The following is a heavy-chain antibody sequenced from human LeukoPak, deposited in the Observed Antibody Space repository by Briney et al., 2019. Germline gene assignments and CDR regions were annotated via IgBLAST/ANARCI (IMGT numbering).Heavy chain of an antibody. Sequence: SATLSLTCTDSRGSISSYYRSWIRQPPGKGLAWIGYIYYSGSTNYNPSLKSLVTISVDTSHNQFSLKPNTETAADTAVYYRARVHLTIFGGVIFDYWGQGALVTDSS. D-gene: IGHD3-3*01. V-gene: IGHV4-59*01. J-gene: IGHJ4*02. CDR2: IYYSGST. CDR1: RGSISSYY. CDR3: ARVHLTIFGGVIFDY.